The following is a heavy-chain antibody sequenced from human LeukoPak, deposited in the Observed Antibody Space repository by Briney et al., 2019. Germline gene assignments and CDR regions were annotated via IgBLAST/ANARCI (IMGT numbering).Heavy chain of an antibody. Sequence: PSETLSLTCIDSDDSINNHFCSWVLQSPGSGLEWVGYIHYSGTTSYNPSLKRRATILLDASNNKFSLKLASVTAADTAVYFCARESGYRDTNYIGTFDFWGQGILITVSS. D-gene: IGHD1-7*01. CDR1: DDSINNHF. CDR2: IHYSGTT. V-gene: IGHV4-59*11. CDR3: ARESGYRDTNYIGTFDF. J-gene: IGHJ3*01.